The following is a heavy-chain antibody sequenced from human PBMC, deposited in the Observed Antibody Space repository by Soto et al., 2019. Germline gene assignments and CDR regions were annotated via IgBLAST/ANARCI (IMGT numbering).Heavy chain of an antibody. J-gene: IGHJ4*02. CDR3: AKGSDYSGYDLDY. Sequence: PGGSLRLSCAASGFTFNSYTMAWVRQAPGKGLEWVSSISGSGSSPSYADSVQGRFIIYRDNSKNTLSLQMNSLRAEDTAVYYCAKGSDYSGYDLDYWGQGTLVTVSS. V-gene: IGHV3-23*01. CDR2: ISGSGSSP. D-gene: IGHD5-12*01. CDR1: GFTFNSYT.